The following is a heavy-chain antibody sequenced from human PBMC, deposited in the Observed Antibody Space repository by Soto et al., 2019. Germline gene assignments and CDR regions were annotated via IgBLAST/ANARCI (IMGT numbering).Heavy chain of an antibody. Sequence: PSETLSLTSTVAWGTSINLYCSWIRQPPGKGLEWIGYIYYSGSTNCNPSLKSRVTISVDTSKNQFSLKLSSVTAADTAVYYCARRYGSAIAYRGQGTLVTVSS. V-gene: IGHV4-59*08. CDR1: WGTSINLY. CDR2: IYYSGST. J-gene: IGHJ4*02. CDR3: ARRYGSAIAY. D-gene: IGHD1-26*01.